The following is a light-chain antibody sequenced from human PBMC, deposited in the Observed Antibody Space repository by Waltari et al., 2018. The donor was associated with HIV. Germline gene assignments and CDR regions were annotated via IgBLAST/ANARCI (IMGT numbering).Light chain of an antibody. J-gene: IGKJ2*01. V-gene: IGKV3-15*01. Sequence: EIVMTQSPPTLSVSPGQRVTISCRASQSISAKVACDQQRPGQAPRLLIYEAATRPTGIPARFSGSGSGTEFTLTISSLQSEDFATYFCQQYDDGPRGITFGQGTMLEIK. CDR1: QSISAK. CDR3: QQYDDGPRGIT. CDR2: EAA.